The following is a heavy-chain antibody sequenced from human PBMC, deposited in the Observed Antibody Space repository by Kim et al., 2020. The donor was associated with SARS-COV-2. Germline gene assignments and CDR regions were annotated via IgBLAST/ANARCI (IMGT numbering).Heavy chain of an antibody. Sequence: SETLSLTCNVSGDSMIDFFWSWIRQPPGRRLEWLGYIHSSGRAKYNPAVKSRVTLSADTSKSQFSLNLISVTAADTARYYCARGNGWHLFWGQGTLVTVSS. D-gene: IGHD6-19*01. V-gene: IGHV4-59*01. J-gene: IGHJ4*02. CDR3: ARGNGWHLF. CDR2: IHSSGRA. CDR1: GDSMIDFF.